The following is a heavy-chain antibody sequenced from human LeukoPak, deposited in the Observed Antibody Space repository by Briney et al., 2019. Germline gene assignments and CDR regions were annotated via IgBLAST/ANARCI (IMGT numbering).Heavy chain of an antibody. CDR2: IIPIFGTA. CDR1: GGTFSSYA. V-gene: IGHV1-69*05. D-gene: IGHD1-20*01. J-gene: IGHJ6*03. Sequence: SVKVSCKASGGTFSSYAISWVRQAPGQGLEWMGRIIPIFGTANYAQKFQGRVTITTDESTGTAYMELSSLRSEDTAVYYCARIRGDNWNRRKYYYYYMDVWGKGTTVTVSS. CDR3: ARIRGDNWNRRKYYYYYMDV.